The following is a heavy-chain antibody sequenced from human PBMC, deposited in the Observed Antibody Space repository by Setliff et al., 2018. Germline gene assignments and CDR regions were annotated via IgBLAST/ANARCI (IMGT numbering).Heavy chain of an antibody. D-gene: IGHD5-12*01. CDR1: GFTFSNYW. CDR2: INSDGSTT. Sequence: PGGSLRLSCAASGFTFSNYWIHWVRQVPGRGLVWVSRINSDGSTTNYADSVKGRFATSRENAKNTLYLQLSNLGAEDTAVYYCARGGDGYNNGMDVWGQGTMVTVSS. V-gene: IGHV3-74*01. J-gene: IGHJ6*02. CDR3: ARGGDGYNNGMDV.